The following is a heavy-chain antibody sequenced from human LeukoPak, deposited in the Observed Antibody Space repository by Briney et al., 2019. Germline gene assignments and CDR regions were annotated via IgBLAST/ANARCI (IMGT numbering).Heavy chain of an antibody. J-gene: IGHJ4*02. Sequence: GGSLRLSCAASGFTFSSYAMHWVRQAPGKGLEWVAVISYDGSNKYYADSVKGRFTISRDNSKNTLYLQVNSLRAEDTAVYYCARVAGLDYWGQGTLVTVSS. CDR3: ARVAGLDY. CDR2: ISYDGSNK. D-gene: IGHD6-19*01. V-gene: IGHV3-30-3*01. CDR1: GFTFSSYA.